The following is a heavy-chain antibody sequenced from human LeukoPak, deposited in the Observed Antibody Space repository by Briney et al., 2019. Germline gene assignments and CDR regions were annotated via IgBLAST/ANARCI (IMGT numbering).Heavy chain of an antibody. CDR1: GGTSSSYA. Sequence: GASVKVSCKASGGTSSSYAISWVRQAPGQGLEWMGRIIPILGIANYAQKFQGRVTITADKSTSTAYMELSSLRSEDTAVYYCARGGPYYYDSSGQGYWGQGTLVTVSS. J-gene: IGHJ4*02. CDR3: ARGGPYYYDSSGQGY. D-gene: IGHD3-22*01. V-gene: IGHV1-69*04. CDR2: IIPILGIA.